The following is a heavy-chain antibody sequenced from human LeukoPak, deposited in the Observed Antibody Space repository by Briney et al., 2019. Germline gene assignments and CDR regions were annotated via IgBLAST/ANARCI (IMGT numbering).Heavy chain of an antibody. J-gene: IGHJ4*02. Sequence: PGGALRLSCSASGFTFSDSYMRLFRHAPGEGLEWVFSISHNNDDTNYAHSVKGRFTISRDNAKNSVYLQMNSLRAEDTAMYYCARGHTTIFYWGQGTLVTVSS. D-gene: IGHD2/OR15-2a*01. V-gene: IGHV3-11*06. CDR1: GFTFSDSY. CDR2: ISHNNDDT. CDR3: ARGHTTIFY.